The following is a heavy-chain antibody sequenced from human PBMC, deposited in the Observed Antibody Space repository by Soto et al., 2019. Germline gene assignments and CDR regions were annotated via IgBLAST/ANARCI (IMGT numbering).Heavy chain of an antibody. D-gene: IGHD3-9*01. J-gene: IGHJ4*02. V-gene: IGHV3-66*01. CDR2: IYSDVTT. CDR3: ARDRDDIMTGPIDY. Sequence: GGSLRLSCAASGFTFSKYAMSWVRQAPGKGLEWDSVIYSDVTTYYEETVKGSFTISRDNSKNTLYLQMNNLRAEDTVVYYCARDRDDIMTGPIDYWGQGTLVTVS. CDR1: GFTFSKYA.